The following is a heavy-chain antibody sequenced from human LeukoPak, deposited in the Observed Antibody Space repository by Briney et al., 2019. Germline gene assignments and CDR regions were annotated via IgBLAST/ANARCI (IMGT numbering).Heavy chain of an antibody. CDR3: ARQRGDYLNWFDP. V-gene: IGHV5-51*01. Sequence: IIYPGDSDTRYRPSFQGQVTISADKSISTAYLQWSSLKASDTAMYYCARQRGDYLNWFDPWGQGTLVTVSS. J-gene: IGHJ5*02. CDR2: IYPGDSDT. D-gene: IGHD3-16*01.